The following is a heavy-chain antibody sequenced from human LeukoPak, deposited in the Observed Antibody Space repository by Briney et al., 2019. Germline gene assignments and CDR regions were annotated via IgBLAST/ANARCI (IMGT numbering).Heavy chain of an antibody. CDR1: GGSFSGYY. Sequence: SETLSLTCAVYGGSFSGYYWSWIRQPPGKGLGWIGEINHSGSTNYNPSLKSRVTISVDTSKNQFSLKLSSVTAADTAVYYCARGYYDILTGYYSGGDDYWGQGTLVTVSS. CDR3: ARGYYDILTGYYSGGDDY. J-gene: IGHJ4*02. D-gene: IGHD3-9*01. V-gene: IGHV4-34*01. CDR2: INHSGST.